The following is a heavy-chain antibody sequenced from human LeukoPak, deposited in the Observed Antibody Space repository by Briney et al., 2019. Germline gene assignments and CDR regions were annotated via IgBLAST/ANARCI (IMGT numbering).Heavy chain of an antibody. CDR1: GGSFSGYY. J-gene: IGHJ4*02. Sequence: PSETLSLTCAVYGGSFSGYYWSWIRQPPGKGLEWIGEINHSGSTYYNPSLKSRVTISVDTSKNQFSLKLSSVTAADTAVYYCASPRRNEDYWGQGTLVTVSP. V-gene: IGHV4-34*01. CDR2: INHSGST. CDR3: ASPRRNEDY.